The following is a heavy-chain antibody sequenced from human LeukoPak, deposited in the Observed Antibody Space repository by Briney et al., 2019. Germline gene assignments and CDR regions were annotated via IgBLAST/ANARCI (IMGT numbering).Heavy chain of an antibody. CDR2: IKQDGSEK. V-gene: IGHV3-7*01. Sequence: PGGSLRLSCAASGFTFSSYWMSWVRQAPGKGLEWVANIKQDGSEKYYVDSVKGRFTISRDNAKNSLYLQMNSLRAEDTAVYYCARRHDSSGYPMDYFDYWGQGTLVTVSS. CDR3: ARRHDSSGYPMDYFDY. J-gene: IGHJ4*02. D-gene: IGHD3-22*01. CDR1: GFTFSSYW.